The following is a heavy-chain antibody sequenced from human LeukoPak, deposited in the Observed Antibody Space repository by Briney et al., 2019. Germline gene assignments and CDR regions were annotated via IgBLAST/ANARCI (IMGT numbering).Heavy chain of an antibody. J-gene: IGHJ3*02. D-gene: IGHD3-3*01. CDR3: AKALRITIFGVVIIVDAFDI. CDR1: GFTFSTYA. V-gene: IGHV3-23*01. Sequence: GGSLRLSCAASGFTFSTYAMSWVRQAPGKGLEWVSAISGSGGSTYCADSVKGRFAISRDNSKNTLYLQMNSLRAEDTAVYYCAKALRITIFGVVIIVDAFDIWGQGTMVTVSS. CDR2: ISGSGGST.